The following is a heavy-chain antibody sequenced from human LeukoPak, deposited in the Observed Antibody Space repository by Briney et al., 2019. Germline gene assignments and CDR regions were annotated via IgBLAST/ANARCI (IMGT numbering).Heavy chain of an antibody. V-gene: IGHV3-72*01. D-gene: IGHD2/OR15-2a*01. CDR2: SRNKANSYTT. CDR3: TSAVTSTTGCDY. CDR1: GFTVSSNY. J-gene: IGHJ4*02. Sequence: GGSLRLSCAASGFTVSSNYMSWVRQAPGKGLEWVGRSRNKANSYTTEYAASVKGRFTISRDDSKNSLNLQMNSLKTEDTAIYFCTSAVTSTTGCDYWGQGTQVTVSS.